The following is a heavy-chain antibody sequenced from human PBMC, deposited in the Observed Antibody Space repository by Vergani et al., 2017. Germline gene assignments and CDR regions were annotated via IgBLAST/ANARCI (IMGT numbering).Heavy chain of an antibody. V-gene: IGHV3-48*01. Sequence: EVQLVESGGGLVQPGGSLRLSCAASGFTFSSYNMNWVRQAPGKGLEWVSYISSSSSTIYYADSVKGRFTISRDNAKNSLYLQMNSLRAEDTAVYYCARDWGCGEGDAFDIWGQGTMVTVSS. D-gene: IGHD3-10*01. CDR3: ARDWGCGEGDAFDI. CDR1: GFTFSSYN. CDR2: ISSSSSTI. J-gene: IGHJ3*02.